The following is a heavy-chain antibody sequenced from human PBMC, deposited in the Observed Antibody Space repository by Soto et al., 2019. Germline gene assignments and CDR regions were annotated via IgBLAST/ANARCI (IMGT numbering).Heavy chain of an antibody. V-gene: IGHV3-21*01. CDR3: ARGGEWLRDCYYYYGMDV. CDR2: ISSSSSYI. Sequence: PGGSLRLSCAASGFTFSSYSMNWVRQAPGKGLEWVSSISSSSSYIYYADSVKGRFTASRDNARNSLYLQMNSLRAEDTAVYYCARGGEWLRDCYYYYGMDVWGQGTTVTVAS. J-gene: IGHJ6*02. D-gene: IGHD5-12*01. CDR1: GFTFSSYS.